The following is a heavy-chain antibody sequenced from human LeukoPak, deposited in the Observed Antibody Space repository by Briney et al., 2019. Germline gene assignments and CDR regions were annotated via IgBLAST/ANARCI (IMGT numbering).Heavy chain of an antibody. J-gene: IGHJ5*02. CDR1: GGSFSGYY. CDR3: ARLYRVRHLFSHQVNWFDP. D-gene: IGHD3-9*01. V-gene: IGHV4-34*01. CDR2: INHSGST. Sequence: PSETLSLTCAVYGGSFSGYYWSWIRQPPGKGLEWIGEINHSGSTNYNPSLKSRVTISVDTSKNQFSLKLSSVTAADTAVYYCARLYRVRHLFSHQVNWFDPWGQGTLVTVSS.